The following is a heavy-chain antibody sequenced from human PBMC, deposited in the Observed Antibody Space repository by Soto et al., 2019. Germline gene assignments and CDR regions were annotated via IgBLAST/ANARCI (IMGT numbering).Heavy chain of an antibody. J-gene: IGHJ5*02. D-gene: IGHD1-1*01. CDR3: ARDFETGTTVDWFDP. CDR1: GFTFSSYG. CDR2: IWYDGSNK. Sequence: GGSLRLSCAASGFTFSSYGMHWVRQAPGKGLEWVAVIWYDGSNKYYADSVKGRFTISRDNSKNTLYLQMNSLRAEDTAVYYCARDFETGTTVDWFDPWGQGTLVTVSS. V-gene: IGHV3-33*01.